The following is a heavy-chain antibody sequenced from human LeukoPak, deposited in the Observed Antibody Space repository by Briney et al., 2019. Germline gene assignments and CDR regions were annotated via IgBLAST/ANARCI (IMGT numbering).Heavy chain of an antibody. D-gene: IGHD6-19*01. Sequence: SETLSLTCTVSGGSITSSSYYWGWIRQPPGKGPEWIGSIYYTGSTNYNPSLKSRVTISLDTSKNQFSLKLTSVTAADTAVYYCASVRGYSSGWYASGFDPWGQGTLDTVSS. V-gene: IGHV4-39*07. J-gene: IGHJ5*02. CDR2: IYYTGST. CDR1: GGSITSSSYY. CDR3: ASVRGYSSGWYASGFDP.